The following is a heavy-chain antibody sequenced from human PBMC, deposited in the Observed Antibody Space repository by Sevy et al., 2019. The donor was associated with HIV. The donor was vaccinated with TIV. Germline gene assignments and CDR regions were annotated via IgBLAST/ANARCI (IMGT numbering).Heavy chain of an antibody. CDR3: AKGLTTGRPKGGFDS. D-gene: IGHD2-8*02. Sequence: GGSLRLSCTGSGYIFNEYAMFWVRQAPGKGLEWVSGIKWNSGSIGYADSVKGRFTISRDGAKKSLYLQMNSLRPEDTAFYYCAKGLTTGRPKGGFDSWGQGTLVTVSS. CDR2: IKWNSGSI. CDR1: GYIFNEYA. J-gene: IGHJ4*02. V-gene: IGHV3-9*01.